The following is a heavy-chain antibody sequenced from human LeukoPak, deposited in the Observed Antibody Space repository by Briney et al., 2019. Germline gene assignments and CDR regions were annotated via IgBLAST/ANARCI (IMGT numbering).Heavy chain of an antibody. CDR3: LRGISFDY. CDR2: SYSGGST. CDR1: GFTVSSNY. J-gene: IGHJ4*02. V-gene: IGHV3-66*01. Sequence: GGSLRLSCAASGFTVSSNYMSWVRQAPGKGLDWVAGSYSGGSTYYANSVKGRFTISRDNAKIPVYLQMTSLRVEDRAVYYCLRGISFDYWGQGTLVTVSS.